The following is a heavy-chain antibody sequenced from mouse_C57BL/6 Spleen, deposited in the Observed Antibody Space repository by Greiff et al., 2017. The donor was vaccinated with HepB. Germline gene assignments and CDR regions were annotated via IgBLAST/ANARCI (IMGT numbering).Heavy chain of an antibody. Sequence: EVQLQQSGGGLVQPGGSMKLSCAASGFTFSDAWMDWVRQSPEKGLEWVAEIRNKANNHATYYAESVKGRFTISRDDSKSSVYLQMNSLRAEDTGIYYCTRNYYYGSSYAVVWGTGTTVTVSS. CDR2: IRNKANNHAT. J-gene: IGHJ1*03. D-gene: IGHD1-1*01. CDR1: GFTFSDAW. V-gene: IGHV6-6*01. CDR3: TRNYYYGSSYAVV.